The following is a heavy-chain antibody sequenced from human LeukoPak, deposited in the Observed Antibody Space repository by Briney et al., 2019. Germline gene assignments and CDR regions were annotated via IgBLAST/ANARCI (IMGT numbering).Heavy chain of an antibody. D-gene: IGHD3/OR15-3a*01. CDR3: AKSGGPRTGYYGNYFDS. J-gene: IGHJ4*02. CDR2: ISYQGNNK. CDR1: GFTFSSDA. Sequence: GGSLRLSCAASGFTFSSDAMHWVRQPPGKGLEWVALISYQGNNKFYADSVKGRFTISRDNSQNTLSLQMNNLITEDTAVYYCAKSGGPRTGYYGNYFDSWGQGTLVTVSS. V-gene: IGHV3-30-3*02.